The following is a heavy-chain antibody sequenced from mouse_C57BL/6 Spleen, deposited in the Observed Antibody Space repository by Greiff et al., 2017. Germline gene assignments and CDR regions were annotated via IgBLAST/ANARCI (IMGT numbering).Heavy chain of an antibody. J-gene: IGHJ4*01. CDR1: GFTFSSYT. D-gene: IGHD1-1*01. CDR3: ARHEDYGSLYYAMDY. V-gene: IGHV5-9*01. Sequence: EVQRVESGGGLVKPGGSLKLSCAASGFTFSSYTMSWVRQTPEKRLEWVATISGGGGNTYYPDSVKGRFTISRDNAKNTLYLQMSSLRSEDTALYYCARHEDYGSLYYAMDYWGQGTSVTVSS. CDR2: ISGGGGNT.